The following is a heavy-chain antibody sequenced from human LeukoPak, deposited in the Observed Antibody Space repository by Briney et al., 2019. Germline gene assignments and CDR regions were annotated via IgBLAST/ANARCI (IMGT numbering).Heavy chain of an antibody. CDR1: GGTFSRYA. V-gene: IGHV1-69*06. Sequence: SVKVSCKAPGGTFSRYAISWVRQAPGQGLEWMGGIIPMFGTAKYAQKFQGRVTITADKSTSTAYMELSSLRSDDTAVYYCARGGPAAGRFDYWGQGTLVTVSS. CDR3: ARGGPAAGRFDY. D-gene: IGHD6-13*01. J-gene: IGHJ4*02. CDR2: IIPMFGTA.